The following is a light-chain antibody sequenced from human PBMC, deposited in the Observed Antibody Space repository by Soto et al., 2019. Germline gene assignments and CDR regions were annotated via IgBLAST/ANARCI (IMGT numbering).Light chain of an antibody. J-gene: IGKJ1*01. CDR3: QQNYRNTPWT. Sequence: DIEMTQSPPSLSASIGETVTVTCRASQSISRYLNWYQQKPGKAPTLLISAASSLERGVPLRFSGGGSGTEFTLTISSLQPEDFATYYCQQNYRNTPWTFGQGTKVDIK. CDR2: AAS. V-gene: IGKV1-39*01. CDR1: QSISRY.